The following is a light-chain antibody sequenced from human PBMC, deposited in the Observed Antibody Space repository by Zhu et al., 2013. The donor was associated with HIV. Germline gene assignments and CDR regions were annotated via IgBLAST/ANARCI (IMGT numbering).Light chain of an antibody. CDR2: EVS. Sequence: QSALTQPPSVSGSPGQSVAISCTGTSSDVGSYNRVSWYQQPPGTAPKLMIYEVSNRPSGVPDRFSGSKSGNTASLTISGLQSEDEADYYCSSYGTGGTLVVFGGGTKLTVL. V-gene: IGLV2-18*02. CDR3: SSYGTGGTLVV. J-gene: IGLJ2*01. CDR1: SSDVGSYNR.